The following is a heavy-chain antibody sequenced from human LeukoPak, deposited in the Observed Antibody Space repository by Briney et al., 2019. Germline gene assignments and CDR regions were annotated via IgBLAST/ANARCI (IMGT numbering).Heavy chain of an antibody. J-gene: IGHJ4*02. D-gene: IGHD3-10*01. V-gene: IGHV4-34*01. CDR3: ARVIVWFGESVFDY. CDR2: INHSGST. Sequence: SETLSLTCAVYGGSFSGYYWSWIRQPPGKGLEWIGEINHSGSTSYNPSLKSRVTISVDTSKNQFSLKLSPVTAAETAVYYCARVIVWFGESVFDYWGQGTLVTVSS. CDR1: GGSFSGYY.